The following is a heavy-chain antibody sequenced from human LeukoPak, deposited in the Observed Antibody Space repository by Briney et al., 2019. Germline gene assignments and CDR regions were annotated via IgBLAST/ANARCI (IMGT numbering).Heavy chain of an antibody. J-gene: IGHJ4*02. CDR2: INPNSGGT. V-gene: IGHV1-2*02. D-gene: IGHD6-19*01. CDR1: GYTFTGYY. CDR3: ARGDSSGSEWGYFDY. Sequence: ASVKVSCKASGYTFTGYYMHWVRQAPGQGLEWMGWINPNSGGTNYAQKFQGRVTMTRDTSISTAYMELSRLRSDDTAVYYCARGDSSGSEWGYFDYWGQGTLVTVSS.